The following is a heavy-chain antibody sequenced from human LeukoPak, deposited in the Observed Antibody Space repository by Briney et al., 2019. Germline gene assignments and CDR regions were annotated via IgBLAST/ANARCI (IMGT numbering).Heavy chain of an antibody. CDR2: ISSSGSTI. D-gene: IGHD3-22*01. CDR3: ARDDSSFGTSFDI. V-gene: IGHV3-48*03. J-gene: IGHJ3*02. Sequence: GGSLRLSCAASGFTFSSYKMNWVRQAPGKGLEWVSYISSSGSTIYYADSVKGRFTISRDNAKNSLYLQMNSLRAEDTAVYYCARDDSSFGTSFDIWGQGTMVTVSS. CDR1: GFTFSSYK.